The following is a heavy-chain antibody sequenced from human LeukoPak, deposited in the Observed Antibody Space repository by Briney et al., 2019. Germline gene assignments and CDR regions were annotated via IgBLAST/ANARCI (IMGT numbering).Heavy chain of an antibody. Sequence: PGGSLRLSCAASGFTFSNYWMHWVRQAPGKGLVWVSRIKGDGSHTIYADSVKGRFTISRDNSKNTLYLQMNSLRAEDTAVYYCARAKATHNWFDPWGQGTLVTVSS. D-gene: IGHD5-12*01. CDR2: IKGDGSHT. CDR3: ARAKATHNWFDP. V-gene: IGHV3-74*01. CDR1: GFTFSNYW. J-gene: IGHJ5*02.